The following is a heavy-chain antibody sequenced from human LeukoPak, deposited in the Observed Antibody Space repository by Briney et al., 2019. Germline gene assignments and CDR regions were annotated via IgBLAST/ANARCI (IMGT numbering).Heavy chain of an antibody. Sequence: GGSLRLSCAASGFTFSDYSMNWVRQAPGKGLEWVSSISSSGNYVFYADSMKGRFTISRDSAKNSLYLQMNSLRAEDTAVYYCAKGSNHRAAGNRFDYWGQGTLVTVSS. CDR2: ISSSGNYV. J-gene: IGHJ4*02. CDR1: GFTFSDYS. CDR3: AKGSNHRAAGNRFDY. D-gene: IGHD6-13*01. V-gene: IGHV3-21*04.